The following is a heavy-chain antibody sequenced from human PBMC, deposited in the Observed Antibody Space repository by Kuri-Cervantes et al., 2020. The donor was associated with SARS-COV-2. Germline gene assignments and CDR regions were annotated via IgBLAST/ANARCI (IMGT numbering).Heavy chain of an antibody. V-gene: IGHV3-7*02. J-gene: IGHJ1*01. CDR2: IKQDGSEK. CDR1: GFTFSSYW. D-gene: IGHD2-15*01. Sequence: GESLKISCAASGFTFSSYWMSWARQAPGKGLEWVANIKQDGSEKYYVESVKGRFTISRDNAKISLYLQMNSLRAEDTAVYYCAKWGGYCSGGSCSLPFQHRGQGTLVTVSS. CDR3: AKWGGYCSGGSCSLPFQH.